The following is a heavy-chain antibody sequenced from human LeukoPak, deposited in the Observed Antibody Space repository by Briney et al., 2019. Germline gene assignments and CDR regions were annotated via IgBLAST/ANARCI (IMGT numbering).Heavy chain of an antibody. CDR1: GASISSYY. J-gene: IGHJ6*03. V-gene: IGHV4-4*07. CDR2: IYTSGST. CDR3: ARGLARNPYYYYYYYMDV. Sequence: SETLSLTCTVSGASISSYYWSWIRQPAGKGLEWIGRIYTSGSTNYNPSLKSRVTMSVDTSKNQFSLKLSSVTAADTAVYYCARGLARNPYYYYYYYMDVWGKGTTVTVSS. D-gene: IGHD1-14*01.